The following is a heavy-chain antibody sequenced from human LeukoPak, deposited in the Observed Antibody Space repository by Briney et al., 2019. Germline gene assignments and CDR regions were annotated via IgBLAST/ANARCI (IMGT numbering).Heavy chain of an antibody. CDR2: IIPIFGTA. CDR3: ARGHHYDFWSGYPIYFDY. CDR1: GGTFSSYA. Sequence: GASVKVSCKASGGTFSSYAISWVRQAPGQGLEWMGGIIPIFGTANYAQKFQGRVTITADESTSTAYMELSSLRSEDTAVYYCARGHHYDFWSGYPIYFDYWGQGTLVTVSS. V-gene: IGHV1-69*01. J-gene: IGHJ4*02. D-gene: IGHD3-3*01.